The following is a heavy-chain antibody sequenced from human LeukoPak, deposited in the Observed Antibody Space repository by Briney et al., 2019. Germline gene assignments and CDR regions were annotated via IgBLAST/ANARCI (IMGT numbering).Heavy chain of an antibody. Sequence: GGSLRLSCAASGFTFSSYSMNWVRQAPGKGLEWVSSISSSSSYIYYADSVKGRFTISRDNSKNTLYLQMNSLRAEDTAVYYCAKIWGRVRDGYDPPFDYWGQGTLVTVSS. CDR2: ISSSSSYI. V-gene: IGHV3-21*04. CDR1: GFTFSSYS. CDR3: AKIWGRVRDGYDPPFDY. D-gene: IGHD5-24*01. J-gene: IGHJ4*02.